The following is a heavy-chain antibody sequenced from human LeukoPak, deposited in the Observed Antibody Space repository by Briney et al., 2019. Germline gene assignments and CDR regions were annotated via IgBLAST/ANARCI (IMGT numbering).Heavy chain of an antibody. J-gene: IGHJ6*03. CDR2: INHSGST. CDR1: GGSFSGYY. D-gene: IGHD3-10*01. Sequence: PSETLSLTCAVYGGSFSGYYWSWIRQPPGKGLEWIGEINHSGSTNYNPSPKSRVTISVDTSKNQFSLKLSSVTAADTAVYYCARAGYYGSGSGRRKWGNYYYMDVWGKGTTVTVSS. V-gene: IGHV4-34*01. CDR3: ARAGYYGSGSGRRKWGNYYYMDV.